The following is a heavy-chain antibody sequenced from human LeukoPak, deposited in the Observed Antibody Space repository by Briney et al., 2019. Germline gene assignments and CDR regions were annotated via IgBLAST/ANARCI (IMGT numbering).Heavy chain of an antibody. CDR1: GGSISSYY. D-gene: IGHD3-10*01. J-gene: IGHJ4*02. V-gene: IGHV4-4*09. CDR3: ARHLGTFGELIAYFDY. Sequence: SETLSLTCLVSGGSISSYYWSWIRQPPGKGLEWIGSMYTSGSSNYNPSLMSRVTISPDTSRTQFFLKLTSVTAADTAVYYCARHLGTFGELIAYFDYWGQGILVTVSS. CDR2: MYTSGSS.